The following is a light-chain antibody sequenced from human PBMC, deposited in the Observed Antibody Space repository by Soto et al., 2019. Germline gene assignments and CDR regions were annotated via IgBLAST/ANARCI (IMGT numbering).Light chain of an antibody. CDR2: DVS. CDR3: SSYTSSSTFYV. CDR1: SSDVGGYNY. V-gene: IGLV2-14*01. J-gene: IGLJ1*01. Sequence: QSVLTQPASVSGSPGQSIPLSCTGNSSDVGGYNYVSWYQQHPGKAPKLMIYDVSNRPSGVSNRFSGSKSGNTASLTISGLQAEDEAAYYCSSYTSSSTFYVFGTGTKVTVL.